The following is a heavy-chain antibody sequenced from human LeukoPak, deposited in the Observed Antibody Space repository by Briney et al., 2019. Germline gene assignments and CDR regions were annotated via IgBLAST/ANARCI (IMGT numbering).Heavy chain of an antibody. CDR1: GFTFTSDW. J-gene: IGHJ5*01. V-gene: IGHV3-7*04. CDR3: ARISGGRWRHYDS. D-gene: IGHD5-24*01. Sequence: PGGSLRLSCAPSGFTFTSDWMSWVRQAPGKGLEWVANINQDGNEKYYVDSVKGRFTISRDNAKNSVFLQMNSLRAEDTAVYYCARISGGRWRHYDSWGQGTLVTVSS. CDR2: INQDGNEK.